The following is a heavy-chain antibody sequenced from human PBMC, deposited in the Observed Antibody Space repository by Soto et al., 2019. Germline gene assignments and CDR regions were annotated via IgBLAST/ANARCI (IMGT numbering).Heavy chain of an antibody. V-gene: IGHV1-69*13. CDR1: GGTFSSYA. CDR2: IIPIFGTA. J-gene: IGHJ5*02. Sequence: SVKVSCKASGGTFSSYAISWVRQAPGQGLEWMGGIIPIFGTANYAQKFQGRVTITADESTSTAYMELSSLRSEDTAVYYCAREGGPRRNWFDPWGKGTLVTVSS. CDR3: AREGGPRRNWFDP.